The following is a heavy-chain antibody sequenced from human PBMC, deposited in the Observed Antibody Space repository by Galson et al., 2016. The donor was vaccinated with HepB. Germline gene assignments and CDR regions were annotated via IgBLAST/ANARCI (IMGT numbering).Heavy chain of an antibody. Sequence: SETLSLTCTVSGDSISSHYWGWIRQPPGKGLEWIGYINHSGTTYYNPSLSSRAAISVDTSKNQFSLEVSSVTAADTAVYYCARVSGNAFDIWGHGTMVTVSS. V-gene: IGHV4-59*11. CDR3: ARVSGNAFDI. CDR1: GDSISSHY. J-gene: IGHJ3*02. CDR2: INHSGTT.